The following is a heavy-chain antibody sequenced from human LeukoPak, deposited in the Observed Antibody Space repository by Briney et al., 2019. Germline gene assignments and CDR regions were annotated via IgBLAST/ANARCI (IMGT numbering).Heavy chain of an antibody. CDR1: GFTVSSNY. D-gene: IGHD1-26*01. J-gene: IGHJ4*02. CDR3: ARGREYSGSYYYPTKQYYFDY. CDR2: IYSGGST. Sequence: GGSLRLSCAASGFTVSSNYMSWVRQAPGKGLEWVSVIYSGGSTYYADSVKGRFTISRDNSKNTLYLQMNSLRAEDTAVYYCARGREYSGSYYYPTKQYYFDYWGQGTLVTVSS. V-gene: IGHV3-66*01.